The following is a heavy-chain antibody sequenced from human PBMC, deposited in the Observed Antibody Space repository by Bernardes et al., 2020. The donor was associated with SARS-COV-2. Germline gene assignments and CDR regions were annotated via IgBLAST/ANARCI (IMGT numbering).Heavy chain of an antibody. CDR3: ARVGQGYYHIDY. D-gene: IGHD2-15*01. V-gene: IGHV1-18*04. J-gene: IGHJ4*02. Sequence: ASVKVSCQTSGYTFTSYSIHWVRQAPGQGLEGVGWVHAYNGNTNYAQNLQGRVTMKTYTSTYTAYMELRRPTSDDTAVYYCARVGQGYYHIDYCGQGTLVTVSS. CDR1: GYTFTSYS. CDR2: VHAYNGNT.